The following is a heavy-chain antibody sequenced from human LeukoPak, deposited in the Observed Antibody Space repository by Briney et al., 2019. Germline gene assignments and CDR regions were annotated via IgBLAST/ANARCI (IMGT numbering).Heavy chain of an antibody. V-gene: IGHV3-23*01. CDR1: GFTFSSYA. J-gene: IGHJ4*02. CDR3: GMGGEMATIFDYFDY. CDR2: ISGSGGST. D-gene: IGHD5-24*01. Sequence: GGSLRLSCVASGFTFSSYAMSWVRQAPGKGLEWVSAISGSGGSTYYADSVKGRFTISRDNSKNTLYLQMNSLRAEDTAVYYCGMGGEMATIFDYFDYWGQGTLVTVSS.